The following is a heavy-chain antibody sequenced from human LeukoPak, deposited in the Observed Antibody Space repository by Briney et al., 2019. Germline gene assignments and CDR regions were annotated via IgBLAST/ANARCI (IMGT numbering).Heavy chain of an antibody. CDR1: GGSISSYY. J-gene: IGHJ4*02. V-gene: IGHV4-59*01. Sequence: TSETLSPTCTVSGGSISSYYWSWIRQPPGKGLEWIGYIYYSGSTNYNPSLKSRVTISVDTSKNQFSLKLSSVTAADTAVYYCASRRYSSGWYVYWGQGTLVTVSS. CDR2: IYYSGST. CDR3: ASRRYSSGWYVY. D-gene: IGHD6-19*01.